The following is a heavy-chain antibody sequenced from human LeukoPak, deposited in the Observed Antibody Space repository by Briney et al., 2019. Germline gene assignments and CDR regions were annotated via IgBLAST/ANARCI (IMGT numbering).Heavy chain of an antibody. Sequence: GGSLRLSCAASGFTFSSYGMHWVRQAPGKGLEWVAVIWYDGSNKYYADSVKGRFTISRDNSKNTLYLQMNSLRAEDTAVYYCARDPQGTTYYYYGMDVRGQGTTVTVSS. D-gene: IGHD1-1*01. CDR1: GFTFSSYG. CDR3: ARDPQGTTYYYYGMDV. J-gene: IGHJ6*02. CDR2: IWYDGSNK. V-gene: IGHV3-33*01.